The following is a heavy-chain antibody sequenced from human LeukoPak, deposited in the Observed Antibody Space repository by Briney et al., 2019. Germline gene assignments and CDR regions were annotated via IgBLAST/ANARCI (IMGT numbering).Heavy chain of an antibody. V-gene: IGHV3-21*04. D-gene: IGHD4-23*01. CDR1: GFTFSSYS. Sequence: GGSLRLSCAASGFTFSSYSMSWVRQAPGMGLEWVSLITSSSGYIYYADSVKGRFTISRDNAKNSLYLQMNSLRAEDTAVYHCARAGGNSLTYYFDYWGQGTLVTVSS. CDR2: ITSSSGYI. J-gene: IGHJ4*02. CDR3: ARAGGNSLTYYFDY.